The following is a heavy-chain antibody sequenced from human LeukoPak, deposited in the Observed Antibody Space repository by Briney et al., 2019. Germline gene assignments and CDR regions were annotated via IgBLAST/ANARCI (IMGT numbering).Heavy chain of an antibody. CDR1: GYTFTGYY. V-gene: IGHV1-2*02. J-gene: IGHJ6*02. D-gene: IGHD6-13*01. Sequence: ASVKVSCKASGYTFTGYYMHWVRQAPGQGLEWMGWINPNSGGTNYAQKFQGRVTMTRDTSISTVYMELSSLRSEDTAVYYCARDRSRSSSWYDDYYYGMDVWGQGTTVTVSS. CDR3: ARDRSRSSSWYDDYYYGMDV. CDR2: INPNSGGT.